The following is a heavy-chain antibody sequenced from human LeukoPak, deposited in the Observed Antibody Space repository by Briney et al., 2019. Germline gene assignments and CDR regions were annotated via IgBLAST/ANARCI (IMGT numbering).Heavy chain of an antibody. Sequence: SETLSLTCTVTGDSLTSSTYYWVWIRQPPGKGLEWIGSLYYSGGAYYNPSLKGRLTVSVDTSRKHFSLKLRSVTAADTAVYYCARRNDILTGYYSSFDYWGQGTLVTVSS. CDR2: LYYSGGA. CDR1: GDSLTSSTYY. J-gene: IGHJ4*02. CDR3: ARRNDILTGYYSSFDY. D-gene: IGHD3-9*01. V-gene: IGHV4-39*01.